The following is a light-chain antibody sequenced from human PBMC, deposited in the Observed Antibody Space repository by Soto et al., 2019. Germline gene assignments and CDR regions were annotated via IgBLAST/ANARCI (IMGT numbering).Light chain of an antibody. CDR1: SSDVAAYNY. V-gene: IGLV2-14*01. CDR3: SSFTSRHTYV. Sequence: QSALAQPASVSGSPGQSITISCTGTSSDVAAYNYVSWYQQNPGKAPKLLIYDVRYRPSGVSNRFSCSKSGNTAYLIISGLQAEDEADYYCSSFTSRHTYVFGSGTKLTVL. J-gene: IGLJ1*01. CDR2: DVR.